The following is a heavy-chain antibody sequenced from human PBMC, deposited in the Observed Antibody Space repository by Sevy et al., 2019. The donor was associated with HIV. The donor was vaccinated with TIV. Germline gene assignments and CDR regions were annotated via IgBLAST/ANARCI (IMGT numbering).Heavy chain of an antibody. CDR1: GFTFDDYA. D-gene: IGHD6-13*01. CDR3: AKDMHVPLYGYSSSWWVAFDI. V-gene: IGHV3-9*01. Sequence: GGSLRLSCAASGFTFDDYAMHWVRQAPGKGLEWVSGISWNSGSIGYADSVKGRFTISRDNAKNSLYLQMNSLRAEDTALYYCAKDMHVPLYGYSSSWWVAFDIWGQGTMVTVSS. J-gene: IGHJ3*02. CDR2: ISWNSGSI.